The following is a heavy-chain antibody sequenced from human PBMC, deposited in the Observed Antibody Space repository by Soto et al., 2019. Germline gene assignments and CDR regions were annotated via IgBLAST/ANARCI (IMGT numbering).Heavy chain of an antibody. J-gene: IGHJ4*02. CDR1: GXXXXXXV. CDR2: IWYDGGNK. D-gene: IGHD6-19*01. V-gene: IGHV3-33*01. CDR3: ARDGQWLPRDGLRSSYYFDY. Sequence: QVQLVESGGGVVXPGXSXXLSCAXSGXXXXXXVMXXVRQAPGKGLEWVAVIWYDGGNKYYADSVKGRFTISRDNSKNTLYLQMNSLRAEDTAVYYCARDGQWLPRDGLRSSYYFDYWGQGTLVTVSS.